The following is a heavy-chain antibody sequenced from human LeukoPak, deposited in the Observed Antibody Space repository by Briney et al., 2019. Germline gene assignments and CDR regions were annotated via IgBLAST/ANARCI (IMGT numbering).Heavy chain of an antibody. CDR3: ARGIRVTIFGVPSTGGWFDP. Sequence: SETLSLTCTVSGGSISSSSYYWGWIRQPPGKGLEWIGSIYYSGSTYYNPSLKSRVTISVDTSENQFSLKLSSVTAADTAVYYCARGIRVTIFGVPSTGGWFDPWGQGTLVTVSP. CDR2: IYYSGST. V-gene: IGHV4-39*07. D-gene: IGHD3-3*01. J-gene: IGHJ5*02. CDR1: GGSISSSSYY.